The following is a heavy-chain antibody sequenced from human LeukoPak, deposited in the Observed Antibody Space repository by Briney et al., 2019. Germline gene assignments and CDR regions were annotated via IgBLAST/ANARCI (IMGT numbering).Heavy chain of an antibody. CDR1: GFTFSSYI. Sequence: GGALRLSCAASGFTFSSYIMSWGRPGPGEGLGWGSYISSSSSTIYYADSVKGRFTISRDNAKNSLYLQMNRLRAEDTAVYYCGRESSSRSWTVTWFHPWGESPLVPLSS. J-gene: IGHJ5*02. CDR2: ISSSSSTI. D-gene: IGHD6-13*01. V-gene: IGHV3-48*01. CDR3: GRESSSRSWTVTWFHP.